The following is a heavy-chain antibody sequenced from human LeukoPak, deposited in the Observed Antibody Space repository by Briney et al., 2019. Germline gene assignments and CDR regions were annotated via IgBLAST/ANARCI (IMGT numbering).Heavy chain of an antibody. CDR2: ISYDGSNK. J-gene: IGHJ4*02. D-gene: IGHD6-13*01. Sequence: PGRSLRLSCAASGFTFSSYGMHWVRQAPGKGLEWVAVISYDGSNKYYADSAKGRFTISRDNSKNTLYLQMNSLRAEDTAVYYCAKDWRQLVDYWGQGTLVTVSS. CDR1: GFTFSSYG. CDR3: AKDWRQLVDY. V-gene: IGHV3-30*18.